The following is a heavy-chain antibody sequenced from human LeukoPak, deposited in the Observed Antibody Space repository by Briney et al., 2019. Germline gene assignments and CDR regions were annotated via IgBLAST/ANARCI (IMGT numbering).Heavy chain of an antibody. CDR2: IYDSGST. D-gene: IGHD3-22*01. CDR3: ARDRSSGYYYPFDY. Sequence: SETLSLTCTVSSGSISSYYWSWIRQPPGKGLEWIGYIYDSGSTNYNPSLKSRVTISVDTSKNQFSLKLSSVTAADTAVYYCARDRSSGYYYPFDYWGQGTLVTVSS. CDR1: SGSISSYY. V-gene: IGHV4-59*01. J-gene: IGHJ4*02.